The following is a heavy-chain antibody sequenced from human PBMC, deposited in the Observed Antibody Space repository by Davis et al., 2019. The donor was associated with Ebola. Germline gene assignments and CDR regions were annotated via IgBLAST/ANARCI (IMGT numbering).Heavy chain of an antibody. J-gene: IGHJ4*02. Sequence: ASVKVSCKASGYTFGTYTIHWVRQAPGQSLEWVGWLNAGNGNTKYSEKFQGRVTFSRDTSTNTAYMELSSLRSEDTAVYFCTRRNWNFDYWGQGTLVTVSS. CDR2: LNAGNGNT. CDR1: GYTFGTYT. D-gene: IGHD1-1*01. CDR3: TRRNWNFDY. V-gene: IGHV1-3*01.